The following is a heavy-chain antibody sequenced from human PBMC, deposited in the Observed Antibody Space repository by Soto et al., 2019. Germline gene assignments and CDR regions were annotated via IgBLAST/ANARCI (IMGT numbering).Heavy chain of an antibody. V-gene: IGHV1-18*01. J-gene: IGHJ3*02. CDR1: VDTCSSYG. CDR2: ISAYNGNT. CDR3: ARDRGYPDSFDI. D-gene: IGHD3-10*01. Sequence: GXSVKVSFKASVDTCSSYGRTLVRQAPGQGLEWMGWISAYNGNTNYAQKLQGRVTMTTDTSTSTAYMELRRMRSDDTAVYYCARDRGYPDSFDIWGQGTMVTVSS.